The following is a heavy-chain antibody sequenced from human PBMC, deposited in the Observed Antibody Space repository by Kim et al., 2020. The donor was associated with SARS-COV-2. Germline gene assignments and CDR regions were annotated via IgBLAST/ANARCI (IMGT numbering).Heavy chain of an antibody. J-gene: IGHJ6*02. CDR3: AREVGGSGGYYGMDV. CDR1: GFTFSSYS. CDR2: ISSSSSYI. V-gene: IGHV3-21*01. Sequence: GGSLRLSCAASGFTFSSYSMNWVRQAPGKGLEWVSSISSSSSYIYYADSVKGRFTISRDNAKNSLYLQMNSLRAEDTAVYYCAREVGGSGGYYGMDVWGQGTTVTVSS. D-gene: IGHD3-10*01.